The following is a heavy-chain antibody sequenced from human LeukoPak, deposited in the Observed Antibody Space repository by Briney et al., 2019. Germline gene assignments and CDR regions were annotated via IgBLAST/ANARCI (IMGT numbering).Heavy chain of an antibody. Sequence: GGSLRLSCAASGFTFSSFGMSWVRQAPGKGLEWVSAISDSGGGTNYAASVKGRFTISRDNSKTTLYLKLNSLRAEDTAVYYCARGPYYNPSDAFDLWGQWTVVSVFS. CDR1: GFTFSSFG. CDR2: ISDSGGGT. J-gene: IGHJ3*01. V-gene: IGHV3-23*01. CDR3: ARGPYYNPSDAFDL. D-gene: IGHD3-10*01.